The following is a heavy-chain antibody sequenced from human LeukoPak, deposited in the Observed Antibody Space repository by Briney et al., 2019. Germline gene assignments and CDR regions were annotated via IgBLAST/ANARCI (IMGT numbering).Heavy chain of an antibody. J-gene: IGHJ4*02. D-gene: IGHD6-13*01. CDR1: GFTFSDSS. Sequence: GGSLRLSCAASGFTFSDSSMSWVRQAPGKGLEWVSSIGGNGAETFYADSVGGRFTISRDNSKNTLYLQMNSLTAADTAVYYCATGARQQLSDFWGQGTLVTVSS. CDR2: IGGNGAET. CDR3: ATGARQQLSDF. V-gene: IGHV3-23*01.